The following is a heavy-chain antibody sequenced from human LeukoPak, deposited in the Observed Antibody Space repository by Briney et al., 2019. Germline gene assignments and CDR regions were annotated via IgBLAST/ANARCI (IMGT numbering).Heavy chain of an antibody. Sequence: PGGSLRLSCAASAFTFSSYSMNWVRQAPGKGLEWVSYISSSGSTTYYVDSVKGRFTISRDNSRNTLYLQMNSLRAEDTAVYYCAKGVNGGIDYWGQGALVTVSS. D-gene: IGHD4-23*01. CDR3: AKGVNGGIDY. CDR1: AFTFSSYS. J-gene: IGHJ4*02. V-gene: IGHV3-48*01. CDR2: ISSSGSTT.